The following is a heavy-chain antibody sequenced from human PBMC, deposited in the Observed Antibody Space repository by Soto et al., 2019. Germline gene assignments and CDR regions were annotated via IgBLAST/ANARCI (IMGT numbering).Heavy chain of an antibody. CDR2: ISGSGSNI. V-gene: IGHV3-21*01. D-gene: IGHD6-13*01. CDR1: GFTFSSCN. Sequence: GGSLRLSCAASGFTFSSCNMNWVRQAPGKGLEWVSSISGSGSNIYNADSLKGRFTISRDNARNSLYLQMDSLGVEDTAVYYCVTVGSNNDYWYFDLWGRGTLVTVSS. J-gene: IGHJ2*01. CDR3: VTVGSNNDYWYFDL.